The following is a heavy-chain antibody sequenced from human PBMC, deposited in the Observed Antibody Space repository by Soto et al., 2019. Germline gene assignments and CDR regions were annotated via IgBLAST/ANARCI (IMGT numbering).Heavy chain of an antibody. CDR2: MNPNSGNT. CDR3: AHSPEGDWLDP. J-gene: IGHJ5*02. D-gene: IGHD2-15*01. V-gene: IGHV1-8*01. Sequence: ASVTVSCTASGYTFTSYDINWVRQATGHGLEWMGWMNPNSGNTGYAQKFQGRVTMTRNTSISTAYMELSSLRSEDTAVYYCAHSPEGDWLDPWGQGTLVTVSS. CDR1: GYTFTSYD.